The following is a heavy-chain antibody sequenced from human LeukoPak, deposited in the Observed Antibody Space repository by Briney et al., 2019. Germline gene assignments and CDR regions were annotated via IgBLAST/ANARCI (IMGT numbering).Heavy chain of an antibody. D-gene: IGHD1-26*01. V-gene: IGHV3-30*03. CDR1: GFTFSSHG. Sequence: PGGSLRLSCAASGFTFSSHGMHWVRQAPGKGLEWVAVISHDGSHKNYADSVKGRFTISRDNSKNTLYLQMNSLRPEDTAVYYCARESGSYHPFDFWGQGTLVTVSS. CDR2: ISHDGSHK. CDR3: ARESGSYHPFDF. J-gene: IGHJ4*02.